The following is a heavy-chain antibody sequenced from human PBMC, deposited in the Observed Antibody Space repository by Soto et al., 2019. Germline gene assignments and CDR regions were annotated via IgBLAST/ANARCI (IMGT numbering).Heavy chain of an antibody. J-gene: IGHJ4*02. Sequence: GASVKVSCKASAYTFTSYYMHWVRQAPGQGLEWMGIINPSGGSTSYAQKFQGRVTMTRDTSTSTVYMELSSLRSEDTAVYYCARGTEEYYDSSGYYFSYFDYWGQGTLVTVSS. D-gene: IGHD3-22*01. CDR1: AYTFTSYY. CDR3: ARGTEEYYDSSGYYFSYFDY. V-gene: IGHV1-46*01. CDR2: INPSGGST.